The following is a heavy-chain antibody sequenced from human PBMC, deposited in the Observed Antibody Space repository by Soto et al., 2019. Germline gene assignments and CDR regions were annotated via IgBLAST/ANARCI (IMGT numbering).Heavy chain of an antibody. J-gene: IGHJ4*02. D-gene: IGHD2-15*01. CDR3: ARDREVVVAATPYFDY. CDR1: GFTFSSYS. CDR2: ISSSSSYI. Sequence: GGSLRLSCAASGFTFSSYSMNWVRQAPGKGLEWVSSISSSSSYIYYADSVKGRFTISRDNAKNSLYLQMNSLRAEDTAVYYCARDREVVVAATPYFDYWGQGTLVTVSS. V-gene: IGHV3-21*01.